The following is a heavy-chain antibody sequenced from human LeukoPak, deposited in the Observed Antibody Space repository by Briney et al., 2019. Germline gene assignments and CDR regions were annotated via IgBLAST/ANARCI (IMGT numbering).Heavy chain of an antibody. J-gene: IGHJ3*02. D-gene: IGHD3-22*01. V-gene: IGHV4-4*07. Sequence: SETLSLTCTVSGGSISSYYWSWIRQPAGKGLEWIGRIYTSGSTNYNPSLKSRVTMSVDTSKNQFSLKLSSVTAADTAVYYCAREVRNRHSSGYYGGLGAFDIWGQGTMVTVSS. CDR2: IYTSGST. CDR1: GGSISSYY. CDR3: AREVRNRHSSGYYGGLGAFDI.